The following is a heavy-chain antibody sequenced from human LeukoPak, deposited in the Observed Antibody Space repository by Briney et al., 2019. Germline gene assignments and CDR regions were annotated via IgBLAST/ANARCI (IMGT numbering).Heavy chain of an antibody. J-gene: IGHJ4*02. CDR2: INHSGST. CDR3: ARGPFVPSDY. CDR1: GGSFSGYY. Sequence: SETLSLTCAVYGGSFSGYYWSWIRHPPGRGLEWIGEINHSGSTNYNPSLKSRVTISVDTSKNQFSLKLSSVTAADTAVYYCARGPFVPSDYWGQGTLVTVSS. D-gene: IGHD3-10*02. V-gene: IGHV4-34*01.